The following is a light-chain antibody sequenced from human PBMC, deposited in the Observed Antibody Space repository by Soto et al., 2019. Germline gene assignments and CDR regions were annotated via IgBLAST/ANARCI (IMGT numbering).Light chain of an antibody. J-gene: IGLJ2*01. CDR1: SSNIGTNT. CDR2: SND. V-gene: IGLV1-44*01. Sequence: QSVLTQPPSASGTPGQRVSISCSGGSSNIGTNTVNWYRHLPGTAPKLLILSNDERPSGVPDRFSGSKSGTSASLAISGLQSDDESDYYCGTWDDSLNGVVFGGGTKLTVL. CDR3: GTWDDSLNGVV.